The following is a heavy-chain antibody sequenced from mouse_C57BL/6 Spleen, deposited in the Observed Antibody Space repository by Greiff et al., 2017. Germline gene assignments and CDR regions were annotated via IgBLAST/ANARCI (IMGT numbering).Heavy chain of an antibody. D-gene: IGHD1-2*01. V-gene: IGHV1-5*01. CDR2: IYPGNSDT. Sequence: EEQRQKAGTVLARPGASVKMSCKTSGYTFTSYWMHWVKQRPGQGLEWIGAIYPGNSDTSYNQKFKGKAKLTAVTSASTAYMELSSLTNEDSAVYYCTRSITTAPFDYWGQGTTLTVSS. J-gene: IGHJ2*01. CDR3: TRSITTAPFDY. CDR1: GYTFTSYW.